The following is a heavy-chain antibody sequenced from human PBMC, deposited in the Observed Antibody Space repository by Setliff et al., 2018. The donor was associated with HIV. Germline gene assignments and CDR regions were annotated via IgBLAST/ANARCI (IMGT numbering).Heavy chain of an antibody. CDR1: GGSINSANYY. D-gene: IGHD3-10*01. V-gene: IGHV4-61*02. CDR3: VSTEYFYGRNNFEY. Sequence: SETLSLTCTVSGGSINSANYYWSWIRLPAGKGLEWVGRIYASGNSNYNPSLQSRVTILIDPNKNQLSRRLSSVTAADTALYYCVSTEYFYGRNNFEYWGQGALVA. J-gene: IGHJ4*02. CDR2: IYASGNS.